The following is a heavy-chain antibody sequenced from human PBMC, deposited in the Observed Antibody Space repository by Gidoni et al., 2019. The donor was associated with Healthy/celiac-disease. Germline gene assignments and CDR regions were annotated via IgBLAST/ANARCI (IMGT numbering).Heavy chain of an antibody. J-gene: IGHJ4*02. D-gene: IGHD3-16*02. V-gene: IGHV4-34*01. CDR3: ARIHYDYIWGSYRPRAYFDY. CDR1: GGSSSGYS. Sequence: QVQLQQWGAGLLKPSATLSLPCAVYGGSSSGYSWSWIRQPPGKGLEWIGEINHSGSTNYNPSLKSRVTISVDTSKNQFSLKLSSVTAADTAVYYCARIHYDYIWGSYRPRAYFDYWGQGTLVTVSS. CDR2: INHSGST.